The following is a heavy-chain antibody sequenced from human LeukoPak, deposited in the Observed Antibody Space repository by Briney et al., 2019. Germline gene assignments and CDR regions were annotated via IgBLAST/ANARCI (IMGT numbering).Heavy chain of an antibody. V-gene: IGHV1-8*01. CDR3: ARDRRWSNNWFDP. CDR2: MNPNSGNT. J-gene: IGHJ5*02. Sequence: ASVTVSCKASGYTFTSYDINWVRQAPGQGLEWMGWMNPNSGNTGYAQKFQGRVTMTRNTSISTAYMELSSLRSEDTAVYYCARDRRWSNNWFDPWGQGTLVTVSS. D-gene: IGHD4-23*01. CDR1: GYTFTSYD.